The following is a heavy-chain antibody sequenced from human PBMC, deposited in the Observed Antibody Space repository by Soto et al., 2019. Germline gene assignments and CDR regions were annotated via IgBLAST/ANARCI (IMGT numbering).Heavy chain of an antibody. CDR1: GGSISSSSYY. D-gene: IGHD2-8*02. J-gene: IGHJ4*02. CDR3: ARRLQSGRDY. CDR2: IYYSGST. Sequence: QLQLQESGPGLVKPSETLSLTCTVSGGSISSSSYYWGWIRQPPGEGLEWIGSIYYSGSTYYNPSLKSRVTISVDTSKNQFSLKLSSVTAADTAVYYCARRLQSGRDYWGQGTLVTVSS. V-gene: IGHV4-39*01.